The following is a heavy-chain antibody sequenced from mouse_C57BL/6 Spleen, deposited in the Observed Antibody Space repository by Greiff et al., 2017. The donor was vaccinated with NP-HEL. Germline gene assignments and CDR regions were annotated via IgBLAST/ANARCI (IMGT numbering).Heavy chain of an antibody. CDR1: GFTFSSYA. D-gene: IGHD1-1*01. CDR2: ISDGGSYT. J-gene: IGHJ4*01. Sequence: EVKVVESGGGLVKPGGSLKLSCAASGFTFSSYAMSWVRQTPEKRLEWVATISDGGSYTYYPDNVKGRFTISRDNAKNNLYLQMSHLKSEDTAMYYCARDRGYGSSLYAMDYWGQGTSVTVSS. CDR3: ARDRGYGSSLYAMDY. V-gene: IGHV5-4*01.